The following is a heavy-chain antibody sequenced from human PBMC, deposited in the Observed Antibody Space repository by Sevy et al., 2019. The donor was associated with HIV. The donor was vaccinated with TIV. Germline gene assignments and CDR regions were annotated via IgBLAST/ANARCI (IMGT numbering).Heavy chain of an antibody. CDR3: VRAIATPDSF. CDR1: GFSFNRYW. D-gene: IGHD6-13*01. CDR2: INQDASVT. Sequence: GGSLRLSYVASGFSFNRYWMHWVRQAPGKGLEWVANINQDASVTYYADSVKGRFTISRDNARNLVSLQMNILRVEDTALYYCVRAIATPDSFWGQGTLVTVSS. V-gene: IGHV3-7*01. J-gene: IGHJ4*02.